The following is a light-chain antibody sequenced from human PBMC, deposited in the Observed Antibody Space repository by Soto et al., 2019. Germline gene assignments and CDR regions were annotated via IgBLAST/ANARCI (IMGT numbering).Light chain of an antibody. Sequence: EILLTQSPGTLSLSPGERATLSCRASQSVSRTYLSGYQLKPGQAPRLLIYGASSRATGIPDRFSGSGSGTAVTLTISRLEPEDFAVYYCQQYGYSFRAFGQGTKVEL. CDR1: QSVSRTY. CDR3: QQYGYSFRA. J-gene: IGKJ1*01. CDR2: GAS. V-gene: IGKV3-20*01.